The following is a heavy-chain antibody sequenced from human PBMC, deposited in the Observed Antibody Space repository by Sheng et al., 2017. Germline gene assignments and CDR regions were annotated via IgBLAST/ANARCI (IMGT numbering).Heavy chain of an antibody. CDR2: ISWDGGST. CDR3: AKDRLWFGELLTGLDFDY. J-gene: IGHJ4*02. CDR1: GFTFDDYA. V-gene: IGHV3-43D*03. Sequence: EVQLVESGGVVVQPGGSLRLSCAASGFTFDDYAMHWVRQAPGKGLEWVSLISWDGGSTYYADSVKGRFTISRDNSKNSLYLQMNSLRAEDTALYYCAKDRLWFGELLTGLDFDYWGQGTLVTVSS. D-gene: IGHD3-10*01.